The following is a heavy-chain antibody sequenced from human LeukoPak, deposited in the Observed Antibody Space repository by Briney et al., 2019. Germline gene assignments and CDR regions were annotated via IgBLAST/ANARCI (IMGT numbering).Heavy chain of an antibody. V-gene: IGHV3-21*06. CDR1: GFTFRTYS. D-gene: IGHD6-13*01. CDR3: SRVAEAAAFDS. Sequence: GGSLRLSCAASGFTFRTYSMNWVRQAPGKGLEWVSSISSNSRYIYYADSMRGRFTISRDNAKNSLYLQMNSLKPEDTAVHYCSRVAEAAAFDSWGQGTLVTVSS. J-gene: IGHJ4*02. CDR2: ISSNSRYI.